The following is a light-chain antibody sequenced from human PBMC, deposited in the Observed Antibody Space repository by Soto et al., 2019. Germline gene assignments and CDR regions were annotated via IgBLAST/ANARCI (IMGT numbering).Light chain of an antibody. J-gene: IGKJ2*03. CDR3: QQYGRSFS. CDR2: VAS. V-gene: IGKV3-20*01. Sequence: EIVLTQSPGTLSLSPGERATLSCGASQTVSSNYLAWYQQKPGQAPRLLIYVASSRATGIPDRFSGSGSGTDFTFTISGLEPEASAEYFCQQYGRSFSFGHGTKMEIE. CDR1: QTVSSNY.